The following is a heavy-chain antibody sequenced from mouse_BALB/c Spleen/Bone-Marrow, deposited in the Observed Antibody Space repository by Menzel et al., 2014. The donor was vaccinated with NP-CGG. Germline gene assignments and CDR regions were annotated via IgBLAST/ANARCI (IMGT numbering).Heavy chain of an antibody. CDR1: GFEFSGFW. J-gene: IGHJ3*01. CDR3: ARLGYYGGFAY. CDR2: INPDSDTI. Sequence: DVMLVESGGGLVQPGRSLKLSCAASGFEFSGFWMGWVRQAPGKGLEWIGEINPDSDTINYTPSLKDRFIISRDNAKNTLYLQMSKVRSEDTALYYCARLGYYGGFAYWGQGTLVTVSA. D-gene: IGHD2-3*01. V-gene: IGHV4-1*02.